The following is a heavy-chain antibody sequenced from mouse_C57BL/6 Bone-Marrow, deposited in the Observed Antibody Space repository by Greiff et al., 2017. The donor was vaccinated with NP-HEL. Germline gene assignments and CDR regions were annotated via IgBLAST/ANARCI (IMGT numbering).Heavy chain of an antibody. V-gene: IGHV10-1*01. CDR1: GFSFNTYA. J-gene: IGHJ4*01. CDR3: VRVPSYYGSSYGYYAMDY. Sequence: EVMLVESGGGLVQPKGSLKLSCAASGFSFNTYAMNWVRQAPGKGLEWVARIRSKSNNYATYYADSVKDRFTISRDDSESMLYLQMNNLKTEDTAMYYCVRVPSYYGSSYGYYAMDYWGQGTSVTVSS. D-gene: IGHD1-1*01. CDR2: IRSKSNNYAT.